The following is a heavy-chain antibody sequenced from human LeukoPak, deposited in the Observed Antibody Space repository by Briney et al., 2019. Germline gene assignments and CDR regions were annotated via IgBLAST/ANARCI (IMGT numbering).Heavy chain of an antibody. CDR3: ARDDPTYYYDSSGYAPSTPYGMDV. CDR2: INPNSGGT. Sequence: ASVKVSCKASGYTFTGYYMHWVRQAPGQGLEWMGWINPNSGGTNYAQKLQGRVTMTTDTSTSTAYMELRSLRSDDTAVYYCARDDPTYYYDSSGYAPSTPYGMDVWGQGTTVTVSS. CDR1: GYTFTGYY. D-gene: IGHD3-22*01. V-gene: IGHV1-2*02. J-gene: IGHJ6*02.